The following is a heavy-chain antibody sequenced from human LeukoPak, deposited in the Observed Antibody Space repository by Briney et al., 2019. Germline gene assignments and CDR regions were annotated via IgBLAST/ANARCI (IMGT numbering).Heavy chain of an antibody. J-gene: IGHJ4*02. V-gene: IGHV3-30*04. CDR2: ISYDGTNG. D-gene: IGHD5-12*01. Sequence: GGSLRLSCEASGFTFSRYAIHWVRQAPGKGLEWVAVISYDGTNGYFADSVKGRFTISRSNSKNTVYLQMNSLRTEDTALYYCARDASSDYDLGRYYFDHWGQGTLVTVSS. CDR3: ARDASSDYDLGRYYFDH. CDR1: GFTFSRYA.